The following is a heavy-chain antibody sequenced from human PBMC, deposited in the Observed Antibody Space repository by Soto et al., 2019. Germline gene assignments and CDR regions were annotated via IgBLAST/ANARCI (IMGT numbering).Heavy chain of an antibody. J-gene: IGHJ6*02. CDR1: GYTFTSHD. D-gene: IGHD6-13*01. Sequence: ASVKVSCKASGYTFTSHDINWVRQATGQGLEWMGWMNPNSGNTGHAQKFQGRVTMTRNTSISTAYMELSSLRSEDTAVYYCARDHSSSWYGNYYYGMDVWGQGTTVTVSS. V-gene: IGHV1-8*01. CDR2: MNPNSGNT. CDR3: ARDHSSSWYGNYYYGMDV.